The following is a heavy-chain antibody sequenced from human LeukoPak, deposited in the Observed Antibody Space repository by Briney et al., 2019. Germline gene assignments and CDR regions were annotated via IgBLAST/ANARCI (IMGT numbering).Heavy chain of an antibody. CDR3: ARGGRTYYDFWSGYYTGTISAPFDY. D-gene: IGHD3-3*01. CDR2: INHSGST. V-gene: IGHV4-34*01. Sequence: SETLSLTCAVYGGSFSGYYWSWIRPPPGKGLEWIGEINHSGSTNYNPSLKSRVTISVDTSKNQFSLKLSSVTAADTAVYYCARGGRTYYDFWSGYYTGTISAPFDYWGQGTLVTVSS. J-gene: IGHJ4*02. CDR1: GGSFSGYY.